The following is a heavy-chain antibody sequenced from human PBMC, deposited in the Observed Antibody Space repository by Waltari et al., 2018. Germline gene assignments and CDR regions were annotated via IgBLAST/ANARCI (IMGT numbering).Heavy chain of an antibody. Sequence: QVQLQESGPGLVQPSQTLSLTCSVSGFSLSSGSYYWSWIRQHPGKGLEWIGYISHSGDTDYSPSLRSRLTLSVYTSKNQFSLKLNSGTAADTGVYFCAGRGAKMFSIWGRGTLVTVSS. J-gene: IGHJ4*02. D-gene: IGHD3-3*02. CDR1: GFSLSSGSYY. CDR2: ISHSGDT. V-gene: IGHV4-31*02. CDR3: AGRGAKMFSI.